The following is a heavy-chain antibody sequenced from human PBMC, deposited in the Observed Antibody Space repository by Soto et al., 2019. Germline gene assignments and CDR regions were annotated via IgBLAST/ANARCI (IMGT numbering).Heavy chain of an antibody. CDR2: IDHSGST. J-gene: IGHJ4*02. Sequence: QVQLRESGPRLVKPSGTLSLSCAVSGGSINSRNWWTWVRQPPGKSLEWIGEIDHSGSTKYNPSLQSRVTISIERSRNQFSLNLTSVTAADTAVYYCARDGPTVSGSYWDYFDLWGQGTLVTVSS. CDR1: GGSINSRNW. CDR3: ARDGPTVSGSYWDYFDL. D-gene: IGHD3-10*01. V-gene: IGHV4-4*02.